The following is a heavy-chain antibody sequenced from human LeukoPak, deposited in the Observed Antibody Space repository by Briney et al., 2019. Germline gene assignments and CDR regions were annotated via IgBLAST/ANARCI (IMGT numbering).Heavy chain of an antibody. Sequence: GGSLRLSCAASVFNFNNFAMSWVRQAPGKGLEWLSAMTGPADTTYYAESVKGRFTISRDYSKSMVFLQMNSLRVEDTAIYYCAKGAEIDHWGQGTLVTVSS. J-gene: IGHJ4*02. CDR2: MTGPADTT. CDR1: VFNFNNFA. V-gene: IGHV3-23*01. CDR3: AKGAEIDH.